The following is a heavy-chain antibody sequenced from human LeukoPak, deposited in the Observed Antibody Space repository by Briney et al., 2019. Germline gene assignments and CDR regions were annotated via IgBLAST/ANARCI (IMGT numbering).Heavy chain of an antibody. CDR1: GGSISSYY. CDR3: AREPKITIFGVVIIPEYYMDV. V-gene: IGHV4-59*01. Sequence: SETLSLTCTVSGGSISSYYWSWIRQPPGKGLEWIGYIYYSGSTNYNPSLKSRVTISVDTSKNQFSLKLSSVTAADTAVYYCAREPKITIFGVVIIPEYYMDVWGKGTTVTVSS. CDR2: IYYSGST. D-gene: IGHD3-3*01. J-gene: IGHJ6*03.